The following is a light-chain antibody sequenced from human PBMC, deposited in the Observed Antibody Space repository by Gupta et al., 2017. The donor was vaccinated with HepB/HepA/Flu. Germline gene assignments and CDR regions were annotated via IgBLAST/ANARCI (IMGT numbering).Light chain of an antibody. V-gene: IGKV3-20*01. CDR1: QSVTSKY. Sequence: VLTQSPDTLSLSPGESVTLSCRASQSVTSKYVAWYQQRRGLAPRLLIFGASRRATGIPDRFNGGGSGTDFSLTISRLEPEDLAVYFCQQDHSTPYTFGQGT. J-gene: IGKJ2*01. CDR2: GAS. CDR3: QQDHSTPYT.